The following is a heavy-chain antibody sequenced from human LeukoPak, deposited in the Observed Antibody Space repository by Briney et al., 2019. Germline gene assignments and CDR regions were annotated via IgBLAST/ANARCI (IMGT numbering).Heavy chain of an antibody. CDR3: ARDLLGSHTSYSSGAWDY. Sequence: GGSLRLSCAASGFTFSSYAMHWVRQAPGKGLEWVAVISYDETNKYYADSVKGRFTISRDNSKNTLFLQMNSLRAEDTAVYYCARDLLGSHTSYSSGAWDYWGQGTLVTVSS. D-gene: IGHD3-9*01. CDR1: GFTFSSYA. V-gene: IGHV3-30*04. J-gene: IGHJ4*02. CDR2: ISYDETNK.